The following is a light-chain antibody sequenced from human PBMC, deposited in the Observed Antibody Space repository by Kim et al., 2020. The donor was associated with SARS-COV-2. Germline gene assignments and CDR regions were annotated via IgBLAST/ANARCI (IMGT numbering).Light chain of an antibody. Sequence: VSPGESATLSCSASQSVSSNLVWYQQKPGQAPRLLIYGTSTRVTAIPATFSGSGSGTEFTLTISSLQSEDFAIYYCQQYNKWPPTFGQGTRLEIK. J-gene: IGKJ5*01. CDR3: QQYNKWPPT. V-gene: IGKV3-15*01. CDR1: QSVSSN. CDR2: GTS.